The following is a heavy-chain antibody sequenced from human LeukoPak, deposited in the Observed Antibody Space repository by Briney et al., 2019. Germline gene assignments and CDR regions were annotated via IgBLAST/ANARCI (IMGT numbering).Heavy chain of an antibody. D-gene: IGHD3-22*01. CDR1: GFTVSNNY. V-gene: IGHV3-66*02. CDR3: ARDSDSSGYAHDFGY. J-gene: IGHJ4*02. CDR2: MYSGSST. Sequence: QTGGSLRLSCAASGFTVSNNYMSWVRQAPGKGLEWVSVMYSGSSTYYADSVKGRFTISRDNSKNTLYLQMNSLRAEDTAVYYCARDSDSSGYAHDFGYWGQGTLVTVSS.